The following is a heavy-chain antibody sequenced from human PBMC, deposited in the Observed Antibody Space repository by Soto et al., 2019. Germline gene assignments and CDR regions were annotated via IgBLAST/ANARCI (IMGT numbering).Heavy chain of an antibody. J-gene: IGHJ5*02. CDR3: AKGGLGGGFDP. D-gene: IGHD3-16*01. V-gene: IGHV3-23*01. CDR2: ITGSYSST. Sequence: EVQLLESGGGLVQSGGSLRLSCAASGFTFSSYAMSWVRQAPGKGLEWVSTITGSYSSTYYADSVKGRFTISRDNSKNPLNLKMNSLRVETTAVYNWAKGGLGGGFDPWGQGTLVTVSS. CDR1: GFTFSSYA.